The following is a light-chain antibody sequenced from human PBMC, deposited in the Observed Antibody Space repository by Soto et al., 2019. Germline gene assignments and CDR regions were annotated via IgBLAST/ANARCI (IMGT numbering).Light chain of an antibody. V-gene: IGLV2-14*01. J-gene: IGLJ1*01. CDR1: SSDVGGYNF. CDR2: EVS. Sequence: QSALTQPASVSGSPGQSITISCTGTSSDVGGYNFVSWYQHHPGKAPKLMIYEVSNRPSGVSNRFSGSKSGNTASLTISGLQAEDEADYYCTSYTITSTSHLYVFGTGTQLTVL. CDR3: TSYTITSTSHLYV.